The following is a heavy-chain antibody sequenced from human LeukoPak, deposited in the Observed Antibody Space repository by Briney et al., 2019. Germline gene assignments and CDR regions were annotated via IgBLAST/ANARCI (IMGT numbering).Heavy chain of an antibody. J-gene: IGHJ4*02. CDR2: TSDSGSGT. CDR3: AKGIPRSAYCIGEKCYPQSTYFDY. D-gene: IGHD2-15*01. Sequence: GGCLRLSCEASGFTFSSNAMSWVRQAPGKGLEWVSTTSDSGSGTYYADSVKGRFIISRYNSKNTLYLQMSSLRVEDTAIYYCAKGIPRSAYCIGEKCYPQSTYFDYWGPGSLVTVSS. CDR1: GFTFSSNA. V-gene: IGHV3-23*01.